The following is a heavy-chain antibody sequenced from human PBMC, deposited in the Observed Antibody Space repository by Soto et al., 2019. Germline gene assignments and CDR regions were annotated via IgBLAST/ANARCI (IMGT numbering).Heavy chain of an antibody. CDR3: AKERVIEAFGWLDP. D-gene: IGHD2-21*01. CDR2: IYSNGSA. CDR1: GGSIRGYY. J-gene: IGHJ5*02. Sequence: SGTLSLTCTVSGGSIRGYYWSWLRQPAGKGLEWVGRIYSNGSATYNPSLRSRVTMSVDTSKKQVSLNLSSVTAADTAVYYCAKERVIEAFGWLDPWGQGTLVTVSS. V-gene: IGHV4-4*07.